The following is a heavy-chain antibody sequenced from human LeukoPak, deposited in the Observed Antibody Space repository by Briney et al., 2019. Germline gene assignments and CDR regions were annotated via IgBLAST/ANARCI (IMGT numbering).Heavy chain of an antibody. CDR3: ARERLERHLSFDY. D-gene: IGHD1-1*01. CDR2: ITGTSAGT. V-gene: IGHV3-23*01. J-gene: IGHJ4*02. Sequence: GGSLRLSCAASGFTFSSYAISWFRQAPGKGLEWVSSITGTSAGTYYTYSVKGRFTISRDNSKNTLYLQMNSLRAEDTAVYFGARERLERHLSFDYWGQGTLVTFSS. CDR1: GFTFSSYA.